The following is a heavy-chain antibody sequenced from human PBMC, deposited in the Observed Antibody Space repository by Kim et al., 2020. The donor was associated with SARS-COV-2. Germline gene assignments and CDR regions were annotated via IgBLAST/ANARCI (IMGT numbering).Heavy chain of an antibody. CDR1: GYSFTSYW. V-gene: IGHV5-51*01. D-gene: IGHD3-9*01. J-gene: IGHJ4*02. Sequence: GESLQISCKGSGYSFTSYWIGWVRQMPGKGLEWMGIIYPGDSDTRYSPSFQGQVTISADKSISTAYLQWSSLEASDTAMYYCARQKSYDILTGYYPLWGQGTLVTVSS. CDR2: IYPGDSDT. CDR3: ARQKSYDILTGYYPL.